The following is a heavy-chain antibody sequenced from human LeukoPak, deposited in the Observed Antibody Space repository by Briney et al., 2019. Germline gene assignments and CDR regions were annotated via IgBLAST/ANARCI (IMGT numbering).Heavy chain of an antibody. J-gene: IGHJ4*02. D-gene: IGHD3-3*01. V-gene: IGHV4-34*01. CDR2: INHSGST. CDR3: ARGWGDYDFWSGPRYYFDY. CDR1: GGSFSGYY. Sequence: PSETLSLTCAVYGGSFSGYYWSWIRQPPGKGLEWIGEINHSGSTNYNPSLKSRVTISVDTSKNQFSLKLSSVTAADTAVYYCARGWGDYDFWSGPRYYFDYWAREPWSPSPQ.